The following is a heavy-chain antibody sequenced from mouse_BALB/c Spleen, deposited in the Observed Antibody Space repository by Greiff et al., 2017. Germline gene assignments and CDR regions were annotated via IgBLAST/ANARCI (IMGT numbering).Heavy chain of an antibody. D-gene: IGHD2-3*01. V-gene: IGHV1-26*01. Sequence: EVQLQQSGPELVKPGASVKISCTTSGYTFTEYTMHWVQQSPGKSLEWIAGINPNNGGTSYNQTFKGKATLTVDKSSSTAYMELRSLTSEDSAVLYCARGGGLLGAMDYWGQGTSVTVSS. CDR3: ARGGGLLGAMDY. CDR2: INPNNGGT. J-gene: IGHJ4*01. CDR1: GYTFTEYT.